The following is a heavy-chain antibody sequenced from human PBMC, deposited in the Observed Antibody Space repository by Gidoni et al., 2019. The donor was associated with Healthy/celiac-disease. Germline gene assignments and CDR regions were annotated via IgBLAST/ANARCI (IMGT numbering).Heavy chain of an antibody. CDR1: GGNFRSYA. J-gene: IGHJ4*02. V-gene: IGHV1-69*01. CDR3: AGGKVDTAMANFDY. CDR2: IVPIFGTA. D-gene: IGHD5-18*01. Sequence: QVQLVQSGAEVKKPGSSVKVSCKASGGNFRSYAISWVRQAPGQGLEWMGGIVPIFGTANYAQKFQGRVTITADESTSTAYMELSSLRSEDTAVYYCAGGKVDTAMANFDYWGQGTLVTVSS.